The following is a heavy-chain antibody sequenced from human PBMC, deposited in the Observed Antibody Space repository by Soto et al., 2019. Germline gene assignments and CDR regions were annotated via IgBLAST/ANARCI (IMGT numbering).Heavy chain of an antibody. V-gene: IGHV3-74*01. CDR1: GLTFSSYW. Sequence: GGSLRLSCAASGLTFSSYWMHWVRQAPGEGLVWVSRINSDGSRITYADSVKGRFTISRDSAKNTVYLQMNSLRVEDTAVYYCTRDSVGSSWPPPFDYWREGTLVTVSS. D-gene: IGHD6-13*01. J-gene: IGHJ4*02. CDR2: INSDGSRI. CDR3: TRDSVGSSWPPPFDY.